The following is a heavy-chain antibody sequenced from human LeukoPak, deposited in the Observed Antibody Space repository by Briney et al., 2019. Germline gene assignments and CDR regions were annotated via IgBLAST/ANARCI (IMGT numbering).Heavy chain of an antibody. CDR1: GGSISSYY. D-gene: IGHD2-2*02. V-gene: IGHV4-59*05. Sequence: SETLSLTCTVSGGSISSYYWSWIRQPAGKGLEWIGRIYYSGSTYYNPSLKSRVTISVDTSKNQFSLKLSSVTAADTAVYYCASYCSSTGCYRGLEYFQHWGQGTLVTVSS. CDR2: IYYSGST. CDR3: ASYCSSTGCYRGLEYFQH. J-gene: IGHJ1*01.